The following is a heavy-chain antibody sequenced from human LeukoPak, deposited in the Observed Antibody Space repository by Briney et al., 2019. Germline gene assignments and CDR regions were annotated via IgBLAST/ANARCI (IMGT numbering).Heavy chain of an antibody. D-gene: IGHD5-12*01. Sequence: SETLSLTCTVSGGSISSYYWSWIRQPPGKGLEWIGFIYYSGGANYNPSLRSRVTISVDTSKNQFSLKLTSVTAADTAVYYCARTGVVATSYFFDYWGHGTLVTVSS. V-gene: IGHV4-59*01. CDR3: ARTGVVATSYFFDY. CDR1: GGSISSYY. J-gene: IGHJ4*01. CDR2: IYYSGGA.